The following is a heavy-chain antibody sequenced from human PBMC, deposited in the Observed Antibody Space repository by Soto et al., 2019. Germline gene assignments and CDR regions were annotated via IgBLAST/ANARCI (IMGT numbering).Heavy chain of an antibody. J-gene: IGHJ4*02. CDR2: FDPEDGET. D-gene: IGHD6-19*01. CDR1: GYTLTELS. Sequence: GASVKVSCKVSGYTLTELSMHWVRQAPGKGHEWIGGFDPEDGETIYAQKFQGRVTMTEDTSTDTAYMELSSLRSEYTAVYYCATVPYSSGWYVYWGQGTLVTVSS. CDR3: ATVPYSSGWYVY. V-gene: IGHV1-24*01.